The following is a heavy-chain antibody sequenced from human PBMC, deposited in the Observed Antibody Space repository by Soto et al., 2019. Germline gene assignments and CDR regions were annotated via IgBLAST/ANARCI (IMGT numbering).Heavy chain of an antibody. Sequence: SESMSLTCTASGGTISSSSYYWGWIRQPPGKGLAWIGSSYCSGSTYYNPSLKSRVHISVDTSKNQFSPKLSSVTAADTAVYYCARLKGGSDGKFDSWGQPTLVTVSS. CDR2: SYCSGST. J-gene: IGHJ4*02. V-gene: IGHV4-39*01. D-gene: IGHD1-26*01. CDR3: ARLKGGSDGKFDS. CDR1: GGTISSSSYY.